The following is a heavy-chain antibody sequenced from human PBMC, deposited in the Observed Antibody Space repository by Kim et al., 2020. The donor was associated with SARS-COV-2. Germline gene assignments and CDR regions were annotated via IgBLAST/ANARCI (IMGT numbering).Heavy chain of an antibody. CDR1: GFTFSSYS. CDR2: ISSSSSYI. CDR3: ARESSHYYYGMDV. Sequence: LSLTCAASGFTFSSYSMNWVRQAPGKGLEWVSSISSSSSYIYYADSVKGRFTISRDNAKNSLYLQMNSLRAEDTAVYYCARESSHYYYGMDVWGQGTTVTVSS. V-gene: IGHV3-21*01. J-gene: IGHJ6*02.